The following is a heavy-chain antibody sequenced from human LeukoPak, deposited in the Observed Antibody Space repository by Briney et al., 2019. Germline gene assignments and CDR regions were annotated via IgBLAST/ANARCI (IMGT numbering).Heavy chain of an antibody. CDR3: ARDQSSSFDY. CDR2: INPNSGGT. CDR1: GYTFTGYY. V-gene: IGHV1-2*02. J-gene: IGHJ4*02. Sequence: ASVNVSCKASGYTFTGYYMHWVRQAPGQGLEWMGWINPNSGGTNYAQKFQGRVTMTRDTSISTAYMELSRLISDDTAVYYCARDQSSSFDYWGQGTLVTVSS. D-gene: IGHD6-6*01.